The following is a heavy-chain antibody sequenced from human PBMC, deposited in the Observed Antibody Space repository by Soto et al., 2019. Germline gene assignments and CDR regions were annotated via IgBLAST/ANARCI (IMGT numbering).Heavy chain of an antibody. Sequence: QVQLQESGPGLVKPSGTLSLTCAVSGGSISSSNWWSWVRQPPGKGLEWIGEIYHSGSTKYNPSLKSRVTISVDKSKNQISLKLSSVTAADTAVYYCARDWSFSGYDQHWFDPWGQGTLVTVSS. CDR1: GGSISSSNW. D-gene: IGHD5-12*01. CDR3: ARDWSFSGYDQHWFDP. J-gene: IGHJ5*02. CDR2: IYHSGST. V-gene: IGHV4-4*02.